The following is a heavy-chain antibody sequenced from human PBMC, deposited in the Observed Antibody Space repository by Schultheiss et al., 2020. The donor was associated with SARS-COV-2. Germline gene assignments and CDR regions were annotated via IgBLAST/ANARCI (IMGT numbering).Heavy chain of an antibody. J-gene: IGHJ4*02. CDR2: ISGSGGST. V-gene: IGHV3-23*01. D-gene: IGHD2-15*01. CDR1: GFIFSDSY. Sequence: GESLKISCTASGFIFSDSYISWVRQAPGKGLEWVSAISGSGGSTYYADSVKGRFTISRHNSKNTLYLQMNSLKTEDTAVYYCRMVAAIDYWGQGTLVTVSS. CDR3: RMVAAIDY.